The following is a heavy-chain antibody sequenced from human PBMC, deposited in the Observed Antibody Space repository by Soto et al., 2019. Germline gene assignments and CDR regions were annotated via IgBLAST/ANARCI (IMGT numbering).Heavy chain of an antibody. Sequence: SETLSLTCAVYGGSFSGYYWSWIRQPPGKGLEWLGEINHSGITDYNPSLKSRITISIDTSKKQFSLKSNSVTAADTAVYYCAIGPRMWLAGGGYWGKGTQVTVSS. D-gene: IGHD6-19*01. V-gene: IGHV4-34*01. CDR1: GGSFSGYY. J-gene: IGHJ4*02. CDR2: INHSGIT. CDR3: AIGPRMWLAGGGY.